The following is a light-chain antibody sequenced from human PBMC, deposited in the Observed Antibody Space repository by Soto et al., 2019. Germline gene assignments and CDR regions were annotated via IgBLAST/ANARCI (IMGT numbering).Light chain of an antibody. V-gene: IGKV3-20*01. CDR1: QSVSSSY. CDR3: QQYGSSPYT. CDR2: GAS. Sequence: EAVLTQSPATLSVSPGERATLYCRASQSVSSSYLAWYQQKPGQAPRLLIYGASSRATGIPDRFSGSGSGTDFTLTISRLEPEDFAVYYCQQYGSSPYTFGQGTKVDIK. J-gene: IGKJ2*01.